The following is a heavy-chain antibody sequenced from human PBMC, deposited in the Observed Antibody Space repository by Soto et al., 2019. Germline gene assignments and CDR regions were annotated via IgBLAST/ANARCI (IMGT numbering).Heavy chain of an antibody. V-gene: IGHV1-3*04. Sequence: QVQLVQSGAEVKKPGASVKVSCKASGYIFTTYAIHWVRQAPGQRLEWMGWISTDNGNTRYSRNLQGRVIITRDTSASTAYMELNSLRSGDTAVYYCARDRNTVSSGYFAYWGQGTLVTVSS. CDR1: GYIFTTYA. CDR2: ISTDNGNT. J-gene: IGHJ4*02. D-gene: IGHD3-22*01. CDR3: ARDRNTVSSGYFAY.